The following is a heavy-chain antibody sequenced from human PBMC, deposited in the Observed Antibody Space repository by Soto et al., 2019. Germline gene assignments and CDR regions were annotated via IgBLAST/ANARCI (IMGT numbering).Heavy chain of an antibody. Sequence: GGSLRLSCAASGFTFSNAWMNWVRQAPGKGLEWVGRIKSKTDGGTTDYAAPVKGRFTISRDDSKNTLYLQMNSLKTEDTAVYYCTTDPYDSSGYYGTNLEDAFDIWGQGTMVTVSS. CDR2: IKSKTDGGTT. V-gene: IGHV3-15*07. J-gene: IGHJ3*02. CDR3: TTDPYDSSGYYGTNLEDAFDI. D-gene: IGHD3-22*01. CDR1: GFTFSNAW.